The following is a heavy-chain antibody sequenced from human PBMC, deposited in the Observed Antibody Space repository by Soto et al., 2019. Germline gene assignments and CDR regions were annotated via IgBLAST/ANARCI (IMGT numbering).Heavy chain of an antibody. Sequence: EVQLVESGGGLVKPGGSLRLSCVVSGFTFSSYNMNWVRQAPGKGLEWVSSISTSSSYIYYADSVKGRFTISRDNDKNSLFLQMNSLRAEDTAVYYCARGDSYGSRSYPYYYYYMDVWGKGTTVTVSS. CDR2: ISTSSSYI. V-gene: IGHV3-21*01. CDR3: ARGDSYGSRSYPYYYYYMDV. J-gene: IGHJ6*03. CDR1: GFTFSSYN. D-gene: IGHD3-10*01.